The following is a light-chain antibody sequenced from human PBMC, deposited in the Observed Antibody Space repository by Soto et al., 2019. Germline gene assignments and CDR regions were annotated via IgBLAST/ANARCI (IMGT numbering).Light chain of an antibody. CDR3: QQYNSYSPGT. Sequence: VMTQSPSTLSVSPGDRATLSCRASQSLRSSLAWYQQKPGQAPRLLIYGASTRATGIPARFSGSGSGTEFTLTISSLQPDDFATYYCQQYNSYSPGTFGQGTKVDIK. CDR1: QSLRSS. J-gene: IGKJ1*01. CDR2: GAS. V-gene: IGKV3-15*01.